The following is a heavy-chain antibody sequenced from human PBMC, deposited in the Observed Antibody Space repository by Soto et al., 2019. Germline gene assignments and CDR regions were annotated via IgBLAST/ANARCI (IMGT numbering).Heavy chain of an antibody. V-gene: IGHV1-3*01. CDR1: GYTVTSSA. CDR2: INAGNGNT. Sequence: ASVKVSCKASGYTVTSSAMHWVRKAPGQRLEWMGWINAGNGNTKYSQKFQGRVTITRDTSASTAYMELSSLRSEDTAVYYCARAYYDFWSGYPDNYYYYGMDVWGQGTTVTVS. D-gene: IGHD3-3*01. J-gene: IGHJ6*02. CDR3: ARAYYDFWSGYPDNYYYYGMDV.